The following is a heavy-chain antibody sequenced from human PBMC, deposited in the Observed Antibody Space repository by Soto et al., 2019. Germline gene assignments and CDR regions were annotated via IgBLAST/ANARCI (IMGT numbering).Heavy chain of an antibody. CDR3: AREVWFGELLRDYGMDV. CDR2: ISYDGSNK. D-gene: IGHD3-10*01. CDR1: GFTFSSYA. V-gene: IGHV3-30-3*01. J-gene: IGHJ6*02. Sequence: GGSLRLSCAASGFTFSSYAMHWVRQAPGKGLEWVAVISYDGSNKYYADSVKGRFTISRDNSKNTLYLQMNSLRAEDTAVYYCAREVWFGELLRDYGMDVWGQGTTVTVSS.